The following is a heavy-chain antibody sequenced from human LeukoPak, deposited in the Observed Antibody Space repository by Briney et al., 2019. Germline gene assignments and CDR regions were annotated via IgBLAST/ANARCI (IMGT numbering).Heavy chain of an antibody. CDR2: INWNGGST. J-gene: IGHJ6*03. CDR1: GFTFDDYG. CDR3: ARDAYYYGSGSLESYYYYYMDV. V-gene: IGHV3-20*04. D-gene: IGHD3-10*01. Sequence: GGSLRLSCAASGFTFDDYGMSWVRQAPGKGLEWVSGINWNGGSTGYADSVKGRFTISRDNARNSLYLQMNSLRAEDTAVYYCARDAYYYGSGSLESYYYYYMDVWGKGTTVTVSS.